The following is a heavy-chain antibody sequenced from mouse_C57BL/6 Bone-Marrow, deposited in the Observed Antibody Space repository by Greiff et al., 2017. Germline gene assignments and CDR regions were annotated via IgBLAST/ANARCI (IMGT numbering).Heavy chain of an antibody. Sequence: VQVVESGAELARPGASVKLSCTASGYTFTSYGISWVKQRTGQGLEWFGEIYPRRGYTYSNEKLKGKATLTADKSSSTAYMELRSLTSEDSAVYYCARTGGNQDRYFDVGGTGTTVTVSS. J-gene: IGHJ1*03. D-gene: IGHD1-1*02. CDR2: IYPRRGYT. V-gene: IGHV1-81*01. CDR1: GYTFTSYG. CDR3: ARTGGNQDRYFDV.